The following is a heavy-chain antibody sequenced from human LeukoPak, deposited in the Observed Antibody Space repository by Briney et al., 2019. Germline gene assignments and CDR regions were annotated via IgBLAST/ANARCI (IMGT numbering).Heavy chain of an antibody. J-gene: IGHJ4*02. CDR3: ARGRDYYDSSGYFNY. D-gene: IGHD3-22*01. V-gene: IGHV4-4*07. Sequence: SETLSLTCTVSGGSISNYYWNWVQQPAGKGLEWIGRIYTSGTTSYNPSLKSRVTMSVDTSKNQFSLKLNSVTAADTAVYYCARGRDYYDSSGYFNYWGQGTLVTVSS. CDR1: GGSISNYY. CDR2: IYTSGTT.